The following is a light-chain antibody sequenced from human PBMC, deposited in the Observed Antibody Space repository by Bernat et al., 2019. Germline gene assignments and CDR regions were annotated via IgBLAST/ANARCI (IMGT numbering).Light chain of an antibody. J-gene: IGKJ2*01. CDR2: LGS. CDR1: QSLLHSNGYNY. Sequence: DIVMTQSPLSLPVTPGEPASISCRSSQSLLHSNGYNYLDWYLQKPGQSPQLLIYLGSNRASGVPDRFSGSGSGTEFTLKISRVEAEDVGVYFCMQALQTHMYTFGQGTKLAIK. V-gene: IGKV2-28*01. CDR3: MQALQTHMYT.